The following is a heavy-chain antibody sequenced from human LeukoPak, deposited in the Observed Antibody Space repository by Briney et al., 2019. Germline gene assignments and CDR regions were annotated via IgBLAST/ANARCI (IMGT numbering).Heavy chain of an antibody. J-gene: IGHJ4*01. Sequence: GGSLRLSCAASGFTFGAYTINWVRQAPGKGLEWVSCIFSRSESILYADSVKGRFTISRDNSKNTLYLQMNSLRVEDTAVYYCAKAVGATKWSLPFDYWGQGTLVTVSS. CDR3: AKAVGATKWSLPFDY. V-gene: IGHV3-21*01. CDR1: GFTFGAYT. CDR2: IFSRSESI. D-gene: IGHD1-26*01.